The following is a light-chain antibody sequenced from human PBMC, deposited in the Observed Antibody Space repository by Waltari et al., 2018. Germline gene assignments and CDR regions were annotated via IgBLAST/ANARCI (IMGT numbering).Light chain of an antibody. CDR3: QQGYSTRFT. CDR2: GAS. Sequence: DIQMTQSPSSLSASVGDTVTITCRASHNINIYLNWYQQKPGRAPKLLIHGASSLHTGVPSRFSGSGSGTDFTLTISSLQPEDFATYYWQQGYSTRFTFGPGTIVDMK. J-gene: IGKJ3*01. CDR1: HNINIY. V-gene: IGKV1-39*01.